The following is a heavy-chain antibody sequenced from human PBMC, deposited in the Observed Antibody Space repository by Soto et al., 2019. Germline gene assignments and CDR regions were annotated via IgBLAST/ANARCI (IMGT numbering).Heavy chain of an antibody. Sequence: ASLKVSCKASAGTFISCAISWVRQAPGHGLEWMRVIIPSYGTADYAQKFQGRVTITADKSTSTAYMELSILISEDTAVYYCAKFSGSGSSGYAGYFDYWGQGTLVTVSS. D-gene: IGHD5-12*01. V-gene: IGHV1-69*06. CDR1: AGTFISCA. CDR3: AKFSGSGSSGYAGYFDY. CDR2: IIPSYGTA. J-gene: IGHJ4*02.